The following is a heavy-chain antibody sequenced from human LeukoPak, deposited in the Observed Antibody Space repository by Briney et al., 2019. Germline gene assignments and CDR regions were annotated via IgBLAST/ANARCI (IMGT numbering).Heavy chain of an antibody. D-gene: IGHD6-19*01. Sequence: PSETLSLTCTVSGYSISSGYYWGWIRQPPGKGLEWIGSIYHSGSTYYNPSLKSRVTISVDTSKNQFSLRLSSVTTADTAVYFCARHEGLARPFDYWGQGTLVPVSS. CDR2: IYHSGST. V-gene: IGHV4-38-2*02. CDR1: GYSISSGYY. J-gene: IGHJ4*02. CDR3: ARHEGLARPFDY.